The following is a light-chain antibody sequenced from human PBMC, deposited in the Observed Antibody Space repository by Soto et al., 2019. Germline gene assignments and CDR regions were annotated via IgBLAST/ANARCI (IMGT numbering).Light chain of an antibody. CDR3: QQRSNWPLT. CDR2: DAS. Sequence: EIVLTQSPATLSLSPGERATLSCRASQSVSSYLAWYQQKPGQAPRLLIYDASSRATGIPARFSGSGSGTDFTFTISSLEPEDFAVYYCQQRSNWPLTFGGGTKVEIK. CDR1: QSVSSY. V-gene: IGKV3-11*01. J-gene: IGKJ4*01.